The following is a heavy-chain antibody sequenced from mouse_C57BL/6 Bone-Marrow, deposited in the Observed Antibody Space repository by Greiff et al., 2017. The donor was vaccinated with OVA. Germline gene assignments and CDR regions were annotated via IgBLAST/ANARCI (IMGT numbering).Heavy chain of an antibody. CDR1: GYTFTSYW. Sequence: QVQLKQPGAELVKPGASVKMSCKASGYTFTSYWITWVKQRPGQGLEWIGDIYPGSGSTNYNEKFKSKATLTVDTSSSTAYMPLSSLSSKDSAVFYCADNCGRYYYWGQGTTLTVSS. CDR3: ADNCGRYYY. J-gene: IGHJ2*01. CDR2: IYPGSGST. V-gene: IGHV1-55*01. D-gene: IGHD1-3*01.